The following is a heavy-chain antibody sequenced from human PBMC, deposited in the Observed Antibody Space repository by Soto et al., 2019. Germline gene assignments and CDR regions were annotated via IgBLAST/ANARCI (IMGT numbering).Heavy chain of an antibody. CDR3: ARERRAGYCSSTSCYSAWFDP. D-gene: IGHD2-2*03. J-gene: IGHJ5*02. CDR1: GGSFSGYY. V-gene: IGHV4-34*01. CDR2: INHSGST. Sequence: PSETLSLTCAVYGGSFSGYYWSWIRQPPGKGLEWIGEINHSGSTNYNPSLKSRVTISVDTSKNQFSLKLSSVTAADTAVYYCARERRAGYCSSTSCYSAWFDPWGQGTLVTVSS.